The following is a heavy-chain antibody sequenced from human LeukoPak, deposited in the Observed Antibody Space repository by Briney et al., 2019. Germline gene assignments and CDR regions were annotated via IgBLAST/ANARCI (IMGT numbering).Heavy chain of an antibody. CDR2: IYHSGNT. CDR1: GYSISSGYY. Sequence: SETLSLTCTVSGYSISSGYYWGWIRQPPGKGLEWIGTIYHSGNTYYNPSLKSRVTISVDTSKNQFSLKLSSVTAADTAVYYCARLASGYSSSWYIGDYYYYYMDVWGKGTTVTISS. J-gene: IGHJ6*03. D-gene: IGHD6-13*01. CDR3: ARLASGYSSSWYIGDYYYYYMDV. V-gene: IGHV4-38-2*02.